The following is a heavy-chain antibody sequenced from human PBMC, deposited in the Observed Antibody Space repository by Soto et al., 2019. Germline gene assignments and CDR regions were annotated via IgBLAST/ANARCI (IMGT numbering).Heavy chain of an antibody. CDR2: ISYDGSNK. J-gene: IGHJ6*02. CDR3: ARTIVVDSYVLDV. D-gene: IGHD3-22*01. Sequence: QVQLVESGGGVVQPGRSLRLSCAASGFTFSSYAMHWVRQAPGKGLESVAVISYDGSNKYYADSVKGRFTISRDNSKNTLYLQMNSLRAEDSALSYCARTIVVDSYVLDVWGQGTTVTVSS. CDR1: GFTFSSYA. V-gene: IGHV3-30-3*01.